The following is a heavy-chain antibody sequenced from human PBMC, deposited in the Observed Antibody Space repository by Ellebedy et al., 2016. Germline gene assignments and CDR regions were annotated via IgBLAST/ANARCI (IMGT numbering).Heavy chain of an antibody. CDR1: GYTFTSYY. J-gene: IGHJ3*02. CDR3: ARDCIAVANEGSGGAFDI. Sequence: ASVKVSCKASGYTFTSYYMHWVRQAPGQGLEWMGIINPSGGSTSYAQKFQGRVTMTRDTSTSTVYMELSSLRSEDTAVYYCARDCIAVANEGSGGAFDIWGQGTMITVSS. V-gene: IGHV1-46*01. D-gene: IGHD6-19*01. CDR2: INPSGGST.